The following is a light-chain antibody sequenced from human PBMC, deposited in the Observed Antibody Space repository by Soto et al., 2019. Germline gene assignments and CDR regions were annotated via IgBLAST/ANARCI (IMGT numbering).Light chain of an antibody. CDR1: QTVLYNSFNKNY. J-gene: IGKJ1*01. CDR2: WAS. Sequence: DIVLTQSPDSLAVSLGERATINCKSSQTVLYNSFNKNYLAWYQQRPGQPPKLLLSWASTRESGVPDRFSGGGSGADFPLTISGLQPEDVAVYFCQQYYSPPPTFGQGTRVEI. CDR3: QQYYSPPPT. V-gene: IGKV4-1*01.